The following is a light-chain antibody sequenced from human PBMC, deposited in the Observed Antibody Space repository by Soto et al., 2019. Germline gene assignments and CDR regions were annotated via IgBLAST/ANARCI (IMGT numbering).Light chain of an antibody. V-gene: IGLV2-14*01. Sequence: QSALTQPASVSGSPGQSITISCTGSSSDVGGSNYVSWSQQHPGKAPKLMIYEVSHRPSGVSNRFSGSKSGNTASLTISGLQAEDEADYYCSSYTSSRSVVFGGGTKLTVL. CDR3: SSYTSSRSVV. CDR1: SSDVGGSNY. J-gene: IGLJ2*01. CDR2: EVS.